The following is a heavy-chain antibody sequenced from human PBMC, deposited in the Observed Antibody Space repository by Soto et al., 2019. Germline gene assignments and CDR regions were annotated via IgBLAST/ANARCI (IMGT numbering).Heavy chain of an antibody. J-gene: IGHJ6*02. CDR3: AKEIAGTTLSGILIGKKYDYYYYGMDV. V-gene: IGHV3-30*18. CDR2: ISYDGSNK. D-gene: IGHD1-1*01. Sequence: GGSLRLSCAASGFTFSSYGMHWIRQAPGKGLEWVAVISYDGSNKYYADSVKGRFTISRDNSKNTLYLQMNSLRAEDTAVYYCAKEIAGTTLSGILIGKKYDYYYYGMDVWGQGTTVTVS. CDR1: GFTFSSYG.